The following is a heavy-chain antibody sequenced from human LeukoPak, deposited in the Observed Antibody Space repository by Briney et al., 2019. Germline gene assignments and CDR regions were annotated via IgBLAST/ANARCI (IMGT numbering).Heavy chain of an antibody. J-gene: IGHJ3*02. CDR1: GGSISSYY. CDR3: ARALGDCYDSSAAFDI. D-gene: IGHD3-22*01. Sequence: SETLSLTCTVSGGSISSYYWSWIRQPPGKGLEWIGYIYYSGSTNYNPSLKSRVTISVDTSKNQFSLKLSSVTAADTAVYYCARALGDCYDSSAAFDIWGQGTMVTVSS. CDR2: IYYSGST. V-gene: IGHV4-59*01.